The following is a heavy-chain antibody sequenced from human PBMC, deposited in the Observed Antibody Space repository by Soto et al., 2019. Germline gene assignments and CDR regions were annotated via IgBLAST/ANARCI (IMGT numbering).Heavy chain of an antibody. CDR2: IKSKTDGGTT. D-gene: IGHD3-22*01. Sequence: GGSLRLSCAASGFTFSNAWMNWVRQAPGKGLEWVGRIKSKTDGGTTDYAAPVKGRFTISRDDSKNTLYLQMNSLKTEDTAVYYCTTDGGGNWDYYDSSGYPYWGQGTLVTVSS. J-gene: IGHJ4*02. CDR1: GFTFSNAW. CDR3: TTDGGGNWDYYDSSGYPY. V-gene: IGHV3-15*07.